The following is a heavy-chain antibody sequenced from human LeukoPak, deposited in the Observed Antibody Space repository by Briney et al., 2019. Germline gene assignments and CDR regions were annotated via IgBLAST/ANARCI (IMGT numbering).Heavy chain of an antibody. CDR2: ISRNSRYI. CDR3: ARDGIIAQKGRSPNNYYYMDV. CDR1: GFTFSTYS. V-gene: IGHV3-21*06. D-gene: IGHD1-26*01. J-gene: IGHJ6*03. Sequence: GSLRLSCAASGFTFSTYSMSWVRQAPGKGLEWVSSISRNSRYIYYADSMRGRFTISRDNAKNSLYLQMNSLKPEDTAVYYCARDGIIAQKGRSPNNYYYMDVWGKGTTVTVSS.